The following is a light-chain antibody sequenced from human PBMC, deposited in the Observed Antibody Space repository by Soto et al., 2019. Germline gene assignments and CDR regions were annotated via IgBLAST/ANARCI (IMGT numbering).Light chain of an antibody. CDR2: AVS. CDR1: QVIINY. Sequence: DVQMTQSPSSLSVSVGERVTITCRASQVIINYLAWYQQKPGKPPQLLIYAVSTLQSGVPSRFSGSASGTEFTLTISSLQPEDVATYYCQKYNSAPLTFGQGTRLE. J-gene: IGKJ5*01. CDR3: QKYNSAPLT. V-gene: IGKV1-27*01.